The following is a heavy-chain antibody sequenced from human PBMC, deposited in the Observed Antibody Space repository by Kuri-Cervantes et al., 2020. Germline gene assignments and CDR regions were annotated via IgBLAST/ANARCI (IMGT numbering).Heavy chain of an antibody. Sequence: ASVKVSCKASGYTFTSYGISWVRQAPGQGLEWMGWISAYNGDTNYAQKLQGRVTMTTDTSTSTAYMELRSLRSEDTAVYYCARVIYRPWDAFDIWGQGTMVTVSS. V-gene: IGHV1-18*01. CDR3: ARVIYRPWDAFDI. CDR1: GYTFTSYG. J-gene: IGHJ3*02. D-gene: IGHD2/OR15-2a*01. CDR2: ISAYNGDT.